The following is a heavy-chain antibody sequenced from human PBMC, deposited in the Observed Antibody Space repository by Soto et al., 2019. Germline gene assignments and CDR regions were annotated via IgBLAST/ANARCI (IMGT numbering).Heavy chain of an antibody. V-gene: IGHV1-46*03. D-gene: IGHD5-12*01. J-gene: IGHJ3*02. CDR2: INPNGGST. Sequence: QVQLVQSGAEVKKPGASVKISCEASGYSFTSQYVHWVRQAPGQGLEWMGIINPNGGSTTYAQKFQGRGPVPRATSASKVYKGPDSLTLGDTAVYYWAREPGLRPGGGGTEPLDIWGQGTMVTVAS. CDR3: AREPGLRPGGGGTEPLDI. CDR1: GYSFTSQY.